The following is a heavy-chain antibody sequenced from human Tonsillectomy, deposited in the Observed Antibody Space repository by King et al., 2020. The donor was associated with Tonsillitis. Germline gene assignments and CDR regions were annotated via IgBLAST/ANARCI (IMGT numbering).Heavy chain of an antibody. Sequence: QLVQSGAEVKKPGESLKISCKGSGYSFTSYWIGWVRQMPGKGLEWMGIIYPGDSDTRYSPSFQGQVTISADKSISTAYLQWSSLKASDTAMYYCAATTIAVAGTNDAFDIWGQGTMVTVSS. V-gene: IGHV5-51*01. CDR2: IYPGDSDT. CDR3: AATTIAVAGTNDAFDI. D-gene: IGHD6-19*01. J-gene: IGHJ3*02. CDR1: GYSFTSYW.